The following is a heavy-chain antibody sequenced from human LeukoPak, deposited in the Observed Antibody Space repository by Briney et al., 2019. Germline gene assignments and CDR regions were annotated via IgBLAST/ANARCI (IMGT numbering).Heavy chain of an antibody. CDR2: IYYSGST. Sequence: SDTLSLTRTVSGGSISSHYWSWIRQPPGKGLEWIGYIYYSGSTNYNPSLKSRLTISVDTSKNQFSLKLSSVTAADTAVYYCAGRPLRYFDWLPRGYYYYYMDVWGKGTTVTISS. V-gene: IGHV4-59*07. CDR3: AGRPLRYFDWLPRGYYYYYMDV. CDR1: GGSISSHY. J-gene: IGHJ6*03. D-gene: IGHD3-9*01.